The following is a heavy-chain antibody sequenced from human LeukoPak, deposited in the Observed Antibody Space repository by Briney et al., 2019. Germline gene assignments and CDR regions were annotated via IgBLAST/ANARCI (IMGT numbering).Heavy chain of an antibody. CDR1: GGSFSGYY. CDR3: ARRRYGGNSEDYFDY. Sequence: SETLSLTCAVYGGSFSGYYWSWIRQPPGKGLEWIGEINHSGSTNYNPSLKSRVTISVDTSKNQFSLKLSSVTAADTAVYYCARRRYGGNSEDYFDYWGQGTLVTVSS. J-gene: IGHJ4*02. D-gene: IGHD4-23*01. CDR2: INHSGST. V-gene: IGHV4-34*01.